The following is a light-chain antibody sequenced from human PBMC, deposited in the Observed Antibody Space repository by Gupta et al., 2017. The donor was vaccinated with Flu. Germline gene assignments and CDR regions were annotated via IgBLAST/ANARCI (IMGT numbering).Light chain of an antibody. CDR1: KLGGKY. J-gene: IGLJ3*02. CDR2: QDN. CDR3: QVCYSDTVV. V-gene: IGLV3-1*01. Sequence: SYDMTQPPSVSEYPGQTASISCSGDKLGGKYVCWYQQKPGQSPVLVIYQDNKRSSGIPGRISGSTSGNTATLTISETQVTDEADYYCQVCYSDTVVFGGGTKLTVL.